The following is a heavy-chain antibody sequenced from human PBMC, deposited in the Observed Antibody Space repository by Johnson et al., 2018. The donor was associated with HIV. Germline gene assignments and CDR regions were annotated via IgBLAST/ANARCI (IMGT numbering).Heavy chain of an antibody. J-gene: IGHJ3*01. D-gene: IGHD6-19*01. V-gene: IGHV3-38-3*01. CDR3: VRGGQWGATDAFDV. CDR1: GFTVSSNA. CDR2: ISGGTT. Sequence: VRLVESRGVLVQPGGSLRLSCAASGFTVSSNAMSWVRQAPGKGLEWVTSISGGTTYYADSRKGRFTLSRDISKDTLHLQMNSLRAEDTAVYYCVRGGQWGATDAFDVWGQGTMVTVSS.